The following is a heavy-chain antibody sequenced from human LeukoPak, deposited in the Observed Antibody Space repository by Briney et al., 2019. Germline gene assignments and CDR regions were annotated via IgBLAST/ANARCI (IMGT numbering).Heavy chain of an antibody. V-gene: IGHV3-21*01. CDR1: GFTFSSYS. Sequence: GGSLRLSCAASGFTFSSYSMNWVRQAPGKGLEWVSSISSGSSYIYYADSVKGRFTISRDNAKNSLYLQMNSLRAEDTSVDYCARWGAIESFDYWGQGTLVTVFS. J-gene: IGHJ4*02. CDR3: ARWGAIESFDY. CDR2: ISSGSSYI. D-gene: IGHD3-16*01.